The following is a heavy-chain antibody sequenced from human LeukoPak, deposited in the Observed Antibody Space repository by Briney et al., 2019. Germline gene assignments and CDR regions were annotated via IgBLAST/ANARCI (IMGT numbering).Heavy chain of an antibody. CDR3: ARDYGSGSYAFDI. V-gene: IGHV4-59*01. J-gene: IGHJ3*02. CDR1: GGSISSYY. Sequence: PSETLSLTCTVSGGSISSYYWSWIRQPPGKGLEWIGYIYYSGSTNYNPSLKSRVTISVDTSKNQFSLKLSSVTTADTAVYYCARDYGSGSYAFDIWGQGTMVTVSS. CDR2: IYYSGST. D-gene: IGHD3-10*01.